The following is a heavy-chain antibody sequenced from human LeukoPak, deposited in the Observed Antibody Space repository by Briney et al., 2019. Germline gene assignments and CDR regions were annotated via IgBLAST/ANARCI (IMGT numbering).Heavy chain of an antibody. J-gene: IGHJ1*01. CDR3: ARGGYSSTLYGRYQH. CDR2: IYSDNT. D-gene: IGHD5-12*01. CDR1: GFTVSSNS. V-gene: IGHV3-53*01. Sequence: GGSLRLSCTVSGFTVSSNSMSWVRQAPGKGLEWVSFIYSDNTHYSDPVKGRFTISRDNAKNSLYLQMNSLRAEDTAVYYCARGGYSSTLYGRYQHWGQGTLVTVSP.